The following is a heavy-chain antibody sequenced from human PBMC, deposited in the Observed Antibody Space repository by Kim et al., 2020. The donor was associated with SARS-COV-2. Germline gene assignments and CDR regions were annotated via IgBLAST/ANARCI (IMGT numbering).Heavy chain of an antibody. CDR1: GGSISSSSYY. CDR2: IYYSGST. V-gene: IGHV4-39*01. D-gene: IGHD1-1*01. J-gene: IGHJ4*02. CDR3: ARANGAVQRNLFDY. Sequence: SETLSLTCTVSGGSISSSSYYWGWIRQPPGKGLEWIGSIYYSGSTYYNPSLKSRVTISVDTSKNQFSLKLSSVTAADTAVYYCARANGAVQRNLFDYWGQGTLVTVSS.